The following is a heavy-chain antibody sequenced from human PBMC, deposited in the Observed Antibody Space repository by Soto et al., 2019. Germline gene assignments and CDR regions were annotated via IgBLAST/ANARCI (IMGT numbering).Heavy chain of an antibody. D-gene: IGHD2-15*01. CDR1: GFTFSNYA. V-gene: IGHV3-23*01. CDR2: ITDGGGST. Sequence: GGSLRLSCAASGFTFSNYAMNWVRQAPGKGLEWVSGITDGGGSTYYADSVKGRFTISRDNSKNTLYLQMNSLRAEETAVYYCAKDTYCSGGFCSTAFDFWGQGTLVTVSS. CDR3: AKDTYCSGGFCSTAFDF. J-gene: IGHJ4*02.